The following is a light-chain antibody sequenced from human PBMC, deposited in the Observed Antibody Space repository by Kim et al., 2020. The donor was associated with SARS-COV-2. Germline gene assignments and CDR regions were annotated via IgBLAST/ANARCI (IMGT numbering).Light chain of an antibody. V-gene: IGLV1-40*01. CDR3: QSYDSSLDVV. J-gene: IGLJ2*01. CDR2: GNS. Sequence: GQRVTISCTVSRSNIGAGYDVHWYQQLPGTAPKLLIYGNSNRPSGVPDRFSGSKSGTSASLAITGLQAEDEADYYCQSYDSSLDVVFGGGTQLTVL. CDR1: RSNIGAGYD.